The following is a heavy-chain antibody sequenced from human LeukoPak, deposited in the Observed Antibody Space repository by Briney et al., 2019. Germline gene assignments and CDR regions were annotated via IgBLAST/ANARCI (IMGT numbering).Heavy chain of an antibody. V-gene: IGHV4-59*01. CDR3: ARGGSYAQYDFDY. D-gene: IGHD1-26*01. Sequence: SETLSLTCTVSGGSISSYYWSWIRQPPGKGLEWIGYIYYSGSTNYNPSLKSRVTISVDTSKNQFSLKLSSVTAADTAVYYCARGGSYAQYDFDYWGQGTLVTVSS. CDR1: GGSISSYY. J-gene: IGHJ4*02. CDR2: IYYSGST.